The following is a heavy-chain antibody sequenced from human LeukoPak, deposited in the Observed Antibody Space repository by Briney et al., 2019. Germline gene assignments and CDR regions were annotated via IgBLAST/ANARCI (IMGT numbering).Heavy chain of an antibody. CDR1: GFTFSSYS. CDR2: IRYDGSNK. D-gene: IGHD6-13*01. Sequence: GGSLRLSCAASGFTFSSYSMNWVRQAPGKGLEWVAFIRYDGSNKYYADSVKGRFTIPRDNSKNTLYLQMNSLRAEDTAVYYCAKDGGIAAAGSFDYWGQGTLVTVSS. CDR3: AKDGGIAAAGSFDY. J-gene: IGHJ4*02. V-gene: IGHV3-30*02.